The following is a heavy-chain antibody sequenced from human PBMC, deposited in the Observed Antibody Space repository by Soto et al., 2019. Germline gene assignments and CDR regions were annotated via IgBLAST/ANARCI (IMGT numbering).Heavy chain of an antibody. CDR2: TTSDGARI. Sequence: QVQLVDAGGGVVQPGRSLRLSCAASGFAFSTYGMHWVRQAPGKGVEWVAVTTSDGARINYADSVKGRFTISRDNSRTTLYLQMNSLRIDDTAVYYCARKNPGREWELPDYWGQGTLVTVSS. CDR3: ARKNPGREWELPDY. D-gene: IGHD1-26*01. CDR1: GFAFSTYG. J-gene: IGHJ4*02. V-gene: IGHV3-30*03.